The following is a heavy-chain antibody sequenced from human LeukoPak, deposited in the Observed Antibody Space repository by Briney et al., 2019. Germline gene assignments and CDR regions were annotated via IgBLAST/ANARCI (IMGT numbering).Heavy chain of an antibody. J-gene: IGHJ5*02. D-gene: IGHD6-13*01. V-gene: IGHV3-20*01. CDR2: INWNGGST. CDR1: GFTFDDYD. CDR3: ARFLVRGAYNWFDP. Sequence: GGSLRLSCAASGFTFDDYDMSWVRQAPGKGLEWVSGINWNGGSTGYADSVKGRFTISRDNAKNSLYLQMNSLRAEDTALYHCARFLVRGAYNWFDPWGQGTLVTVSS.